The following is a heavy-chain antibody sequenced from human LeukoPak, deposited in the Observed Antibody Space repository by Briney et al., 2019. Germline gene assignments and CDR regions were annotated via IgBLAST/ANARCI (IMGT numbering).Heavy chain of an antibody. D-gene: IGHD3-3*01. CDR2: INPSGGST. Sequence: ASVKVSCKASGYTFTSYYMHWLRQAPGQGLEWMGIINPSGGSTSYAQKLQGRVTMTRDTSTSTVYMELSSLRSEDTAVYYCARENAKKLRFLEWLPFGEYFQHWGQGTLVTVSS. J-gene: IGHJ1*01. CDR3: ARENAKKLRFLEWLPFGEYFQH. CDR1: GYTFTSYY. V-gene: IGHV1-46*03.